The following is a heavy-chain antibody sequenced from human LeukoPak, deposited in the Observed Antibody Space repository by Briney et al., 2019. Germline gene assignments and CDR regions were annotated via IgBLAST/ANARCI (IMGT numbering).Heavy chain of an antibody. Sequence: PGGSLRLSCAASGFTFSDYTMNWVRQAPGRGLEWISFISRDSTAIRYADSVKGRFTISRDNAKNSLYLQINSLKDEDTAVYYCARDKHWAFDYWGQGTLVTVSS. CDR1: GFTFSDYT. D-gene: IGHD7-27*01. V-gene: IGHV3-48*02. CDR3: ARDKHWAFDY. J-gene: IGHJ4*02. CDR2: ISRDSTAI.